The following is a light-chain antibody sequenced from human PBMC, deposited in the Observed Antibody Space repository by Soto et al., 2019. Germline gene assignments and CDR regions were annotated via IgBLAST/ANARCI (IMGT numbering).Light chain of an antibody. J-gene: IGKJ5*01. V-gene: IGKV3-20*01. CDR3: QQYGSSPRNT. CDR2: GAS. Sequence: EIVLTQSPGTLSLSPGERATLSCRASQSVSSSYLAWYQQKTGQAPRLLIYGASSRATGIPDRFSGSGSGTDFTLTISRLEPEDFAVYYCQQYGSSPRNTFGQGTRLEN. CDR1: QSVSSSY.